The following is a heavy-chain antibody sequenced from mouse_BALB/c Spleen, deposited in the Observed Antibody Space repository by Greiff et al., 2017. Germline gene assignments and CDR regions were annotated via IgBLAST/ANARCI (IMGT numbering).Heavy chain of an antibody. Sequence: EVQRVESGGGLVQPGGSLRLSCATSGFTFTDYYMSWVRQPPGKALEWLGFIRNKANGYSTEYSASVKGRFTISRDNSQSILYLQMNTLRAEDSATYYCARDDYYGSSYNYWGQSTTLTVSS. J-gene: IGHJ2*01. D-gene: IGHD1-1*01. CDR3: ARDDYYGSSYNY. CDR1: GFTFTDYY. V-gene: IGHV7-3*02. CDR2: IRNKANGYST.